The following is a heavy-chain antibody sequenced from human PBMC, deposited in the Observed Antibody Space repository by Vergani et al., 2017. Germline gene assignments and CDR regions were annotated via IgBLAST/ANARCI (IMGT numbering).Heavy chain of an antibody. V-gene: IGHV4-39*01. D-gene: IGHD6-19*01. CDR3: ARHSTVEWLVKLGWIDP. CDR2: IYYSGST. Sequence: QLQLQESGPRLVKPSATLSLTCSVSGASIRNSNYYWGWIRQPPGKGLEWIASIYYSGSTYYNPSLKSRFTISVDTSKNQFSLKLSSVTAADTAVYFCARHSTVEWLVKLGWIDPWGQGILVTVSS. J-gene: IGHJ5*02. CDR1: GASIRNSNYY.